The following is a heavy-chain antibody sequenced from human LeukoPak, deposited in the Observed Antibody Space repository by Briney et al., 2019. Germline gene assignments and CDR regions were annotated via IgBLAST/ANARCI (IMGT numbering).Heavy chain of an antibody. CDR3: ARGSDVFDN. D-gene: IGHD3-16*01. V-gene: IGHV3-23*01. CDR1: GFTFSSYA. Sequence: GGSLRLSCAASGFTFSSYAMSWVRQAPGKGLEWVSTISGSGAGTYYADSVKGRFTISRDNSKNTLYLHMNSLRAEDTAVYSCARGSDVFDNWGQGTLVTVSS. CDR2: ISGSGAGT. J-gene: IGHJ4*02.